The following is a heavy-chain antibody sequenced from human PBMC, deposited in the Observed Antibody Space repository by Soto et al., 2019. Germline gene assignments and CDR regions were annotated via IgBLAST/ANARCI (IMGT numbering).Heavy chain of an antibody. D-gene: IGHD5-12*01. CDR2: IKEDGSEK. J-gene: IGHJ6*02. V-gene: IGHV3-7*01. CDR3: ARDPAPVGYRGLDV. CDR1: GFTVSSAW. Sequence: GWSLRLSCAASGFTVSSAWMTWVRQAPGKGLAWVANIKEDGSEKYVDSVKGRFTISRDNTNESLYLQMNSLRAEDTAVYYCARDPAPVGYRGLDVWGQGTTVTVSS.